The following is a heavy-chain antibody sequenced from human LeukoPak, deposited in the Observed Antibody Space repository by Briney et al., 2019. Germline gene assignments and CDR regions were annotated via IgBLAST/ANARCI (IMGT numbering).Heavy chain of an antibody. D-gene: IGHD6-13*01. CDR3: ARVTGYVMEDYFDY. Sequence: ASVKVSCKASGYTFTSYDINWVRQATGQGLEWMGWINPNSGGTNYAQKFQGRVTMTRDTSISTAYMELSRLRSDDTAVYYCARVTGYVMEDYFDYWGQGTLVTVSS. J-gene: IGHJ4*02. CDR2: INPNSGGT. CDR1: GYTFTSYD. V-gene: IGHV1-2*02.